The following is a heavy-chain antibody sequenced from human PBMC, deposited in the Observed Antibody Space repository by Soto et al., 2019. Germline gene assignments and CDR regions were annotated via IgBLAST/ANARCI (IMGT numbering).Heavy chain of an antibody. J-gene: IGHJ5*02. D-gene: IGHD2-2*01. CDR3: ARDSPDCSSTSCYNWFDP. V-gene: IGHV3-74*01. Sequence: GGFLRLSCAASGFTFSSYWMHWVRQAPGKGLVWVSRINSDGSSTSYADSVKGRFTISRDNAKNTLYLQMNSLRAEDTAVYYCARDSPDCSSTSCYNWFDPWGQGTLVTVSS. CDR1: GFTFSSYW. CDR2: INSDGSST.